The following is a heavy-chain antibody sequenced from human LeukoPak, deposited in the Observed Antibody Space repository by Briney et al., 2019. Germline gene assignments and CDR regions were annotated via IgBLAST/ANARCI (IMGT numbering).Heavy chain of an antibody. D-gene: IGHD3-10*01. CDR2: ISGSGATT. Sequence: GGSLRLSCAASGFTFSTYAMSWVRQAPGKGLEWVPGISGSGATTYYADSAKGRFTISRDNSKNTLYVQMNSLRAEDTAVYYCAKSVGIIRRGAFDIWGQGTMVTVSS. V-gene: IGHV3-23*01. CDR3: AKSVGIIRRGAFDI. J-gene: IGHJ3*02. CDR1: GFTFSTYA.